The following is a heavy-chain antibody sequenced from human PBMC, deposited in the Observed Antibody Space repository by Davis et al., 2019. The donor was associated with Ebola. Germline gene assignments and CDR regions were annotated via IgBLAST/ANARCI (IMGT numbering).Heavy chain of an antibody. Sequence: AASVKVSCKASGYTFTTYYMHWVRQAPGQGLEWMGVINPSAGSTSYAQKFQGRVTMTRDTSTSTVYMELSSLRYEDTAVYYCARGDDFLSPIDYWGQGTLVTVSS. J-gene: IGHJ4*01. V-gene: IGHV1-46*01. D-gene: IGHD3-16*01. CDR3: ARGDDFLSPIDY. CDR2: INPSAGST. CDR1: GYTFTTYY.